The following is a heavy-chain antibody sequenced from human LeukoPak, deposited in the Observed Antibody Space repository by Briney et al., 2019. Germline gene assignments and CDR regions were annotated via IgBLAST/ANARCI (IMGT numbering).Heavy chain of an antibody. CDR1: GFTFSNYW. D-gene: IGHD1-26*01. V-gene: IGHV3-73*01. CDR3: TDSGNYFDAFDI. CDR2: IRSRANSYAT. J-gene: IGHJ3*02. Sequence: AGGSLRLSCAASGFTFSNYWMAWVRQASGKGLEWVGRIRSRANSYATVYAASVKGRFTISRDDSENTAYLQMNSLKTEDTAVYYCTDSGNYFDAFDIWGHGTMVTVSS.